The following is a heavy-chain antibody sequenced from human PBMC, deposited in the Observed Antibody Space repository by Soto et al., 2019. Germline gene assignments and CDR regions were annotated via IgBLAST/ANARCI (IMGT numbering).Heavy chain of an antibody. CDR3: AKARRPHEYCTGATCYNDFAY. CDR1: GFTLTSYG. V-gene: IGHV3-30*18. CDR2: ISYDGNNK. J-gene: IGHJ4*02. Sequence: PGGSLRLSCAASGFTLTSYGMHWVRQAPGKGLEWVAVISYDGNNKYYADSVKGRFTISRDKSKNKLYLQMTSLRAEDTAVYYCAKARRPHEYCTGATCYNDFAYWGQGTLVTVSS. D-gene: IGHD2-8*02.